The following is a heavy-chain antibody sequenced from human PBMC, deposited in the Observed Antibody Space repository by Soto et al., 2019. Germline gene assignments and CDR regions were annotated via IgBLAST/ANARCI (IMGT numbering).Heavy chain of an antibody. CDR1: GVSISSGDYF. CDR2: FYYSGST. Sequence: QVQLQESGPGLVKPSQTLSLTYTVSGVSISSGDYFWIWIRQPPGQGLEWIRYFYYSGSTYSNPSLKSRLTISADTYKNQFSLRLSSVTAADTAVYYCAREASPDAFDIWGQGIKVTVSS. J-gene: IGHJ3*02. CDR3: AREASPDAFDI. V-gene: IGHV4-30-4*01.